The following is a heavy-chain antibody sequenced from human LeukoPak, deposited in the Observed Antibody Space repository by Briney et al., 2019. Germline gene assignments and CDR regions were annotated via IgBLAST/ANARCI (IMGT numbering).Heavy chain of an antibody. Sequence: GASVKVSCKASGYTFTSYYMHWVRQAPGQGLEWMGIINPSGGSTSYAQKFQGRVTMTRDTSTSTVYMELSSLRSEDTAVYYCARGGTPMSGYDYDLDYWGQGTLVTVSS. CDR1: GYTFTSYY. V-gene: IGHV1-46*01. J-gene: IGHJ4*02. CDR3: ARGGTPMSGYDYDLDY. CDR2: INPSGGST. D-gene: IGHD5-12*01.